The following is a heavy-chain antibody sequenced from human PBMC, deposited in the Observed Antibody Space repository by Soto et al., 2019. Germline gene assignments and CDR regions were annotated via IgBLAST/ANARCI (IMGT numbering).Heavy chain of an antibody. D-gene: IGHD3-10*02. CDR2: INTYSDRT. V-gene: IGHV1-18*04. Sequence: ASVKVSCKASGYTFINYGISWVRQAPGQGLEWLGWINTYSDRTNYAQEFQGRVSMTTEKSTSTVYMELRSLRSGDTALYYCARDYTVRGYFDHWGQGSLVTVS. CDR3: ARDYTVRGYFDH. CDR1: GYTFINYG. J-gene: IGHJ4*02.